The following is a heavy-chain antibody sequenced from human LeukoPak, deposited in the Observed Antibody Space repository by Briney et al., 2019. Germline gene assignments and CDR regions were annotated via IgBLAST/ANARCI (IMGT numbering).Heavy chain of an antibody. Sequence: GGSLRLSCAASGFTFSTYTMHWVRWAPGKGLEWVAVIWYGGESKYNEDSVKGRFTISRDNSKNTLYLQMNSLRVEGTAVYYCAREGGEYSSSSGFTDFDYWGQGTLVTVSS. V-gene: IGHV3-30*04. CDR1: GFTFSTYT. J-gene: IGHJ4*02. CDR2: IWYGGESK. CDR3: AREGGEYSSSSGFTDFDY. D-gene: IGHD6-6*01.